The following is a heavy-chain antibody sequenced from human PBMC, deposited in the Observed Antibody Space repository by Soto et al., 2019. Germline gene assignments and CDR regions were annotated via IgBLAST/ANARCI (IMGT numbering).Heavy chain of an antibody. V-gene: IGHV3-15*07. CDR1: GFTFSRAW. D-gene: IGHD6-6*01. J-gene: IGHJ4*02. Sequence: PGGSLRLSCAASGFTFSRAWMHWVRQAPGKGLEWVGLIKSTADGGTTNYGAPVKGRFTVSRDDSRNTLFLQMNSLETEDSAVYYCAKRSSSSTFDYWGQGTLVTVSS. CDR2: IKSTADGGTT. CDR3: AKRSSSSTFDY.